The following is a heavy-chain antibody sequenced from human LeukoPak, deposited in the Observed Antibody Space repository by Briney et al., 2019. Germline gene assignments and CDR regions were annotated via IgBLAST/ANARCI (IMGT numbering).Heavy chain of an antibody. Sequence: SQTLSLTCTVSGSSISSGDHYWSWIRQPPGKGLEWIGYIYYSGSTYYNPSLKSRVTISVDTSKNQFSLKLSSVTAADTAVYYCARGLYIQLWLPDYWGQGTLVTVSS. V-gene: IGHV4-30-4*01. CDR2: IYYSGST. D-gene: IGHD5-18*01. CDR3: ARGLYIQLWLPDY. J-gene: IGHJ4*02. CDR1: GSSISSGDHY.